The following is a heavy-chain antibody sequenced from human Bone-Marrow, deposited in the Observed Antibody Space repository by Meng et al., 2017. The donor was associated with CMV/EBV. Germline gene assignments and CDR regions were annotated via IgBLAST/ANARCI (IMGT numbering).Heavy chain of an antibody. V-gene: IGHV3-9*01. CDR2: INWNSATI. D-gene: IGHD2-2*01. Sequence: SLKISCVVSGFKFDDYAMHWVRQAPGKGLEWVSGINWNSATIIYADSVKGRFTISRDNAKNSLYLQMNSLRAEDTAVYYCARDWLSDIVVVPAAIFDYWGQGTLVTVSS. J-gene: IGHJ4*02. CDR3: ARDWLSDIVVVPAAIFDY. CDR1: GFKFDDYA.